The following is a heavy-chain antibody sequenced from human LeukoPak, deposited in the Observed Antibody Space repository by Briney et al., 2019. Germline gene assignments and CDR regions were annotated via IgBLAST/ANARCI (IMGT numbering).Heavy chain of an antibody. CDR1: GFTFNAHW. Sequence: PGGSLRPSCAASGFTFNAHWMHWVRQTPEKGLVWLSRINTDGSTTNYADAVKGRFTISRDNAKDTLYLQMNSLRVEDTAVYYCARDLNWNQADYWGQGSLVTVSS. J-gene: IGHJ4*02. D-gene: IGHD1-20*01. V-gene: IGHV3-74*01. CDR3: ARDLNWNQADY. CDR2: INTDGSTT.